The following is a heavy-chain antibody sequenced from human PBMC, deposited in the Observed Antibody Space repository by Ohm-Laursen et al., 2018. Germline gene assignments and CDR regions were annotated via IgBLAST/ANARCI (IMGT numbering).Heavy chain of an antibody. Sequence: SQRLSCTAFGFTFSAYTMNWVRKSPGKGLECVSHISGRSTTIYYADSVRGRFTISRDNAKNSLYLQMNSLRAEDTAVYYCARSWSDDGMDVWGQGTTVTVSS. CDR3: ARSWSDDGMDV. D-gene: IGHD1-1*01. CDR2: ISGRSTTI. V-gene: IGHV3-48*01. J-gene: IGHJ6*02. CDR1: GFTFSAYT.